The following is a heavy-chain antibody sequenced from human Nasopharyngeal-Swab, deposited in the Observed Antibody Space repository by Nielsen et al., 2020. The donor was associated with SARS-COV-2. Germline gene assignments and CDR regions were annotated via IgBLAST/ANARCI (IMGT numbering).Heavy chain of an antibody. CDR2: ISSSSSYI. J-gene: IGHJ6*03. CDR3: ASIRYYDFWSGYYPKDYYYYMDV. Sequence: GESLKISCAASGFTFSSYSMNWVRQAPGKGLEWVPSISSSSSYIYYADSVKGRFTISRDNAKNSLYLQMNSLRAEDTAVYYCASIRYYDFWSGYYPKDYYYYMDVWGKGTTVTVSS. CDR1: GFTFSSYS. V-gene: IGHV3-21*01. D-gene: IGHD3-3*01.